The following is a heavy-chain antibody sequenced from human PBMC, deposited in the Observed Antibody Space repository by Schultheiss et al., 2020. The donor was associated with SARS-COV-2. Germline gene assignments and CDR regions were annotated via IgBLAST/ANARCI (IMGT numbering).Heavy chain of an antibody. CDR3: ARVKMLVPAAIPYFDY. CDR2: INHSGST. CDR1: GGSFSGYY. V-gene: IGHV4-34*01. Sequence: SETLSLTCAVYGGSFSGYYWGWIRQPPGKGLEWIGEINHSGSTNYNPSLKSRVTISVDTSKNQFSLKLSSVTAADTAVYYCARVKMLVPAAIPYFDYWGQGTLVTVSS. D-gene: IGHD2-2*01. J-gene: IGHJ4*02.